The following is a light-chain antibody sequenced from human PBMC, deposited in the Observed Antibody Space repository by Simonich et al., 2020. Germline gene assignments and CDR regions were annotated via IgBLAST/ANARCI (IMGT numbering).Light chain of an antibody. Sequence: QSALTQPASVSGSPGQSITISCTGTSSDVGGYNYVSWYQQHPGKAPKLMIYDVSNRPAGFSNRFSGSKSGNTASLNISGLQAEDEADYYCSSYTSSSTWVFGGGTKLTVL. J-gene: IGLJ3*02. CDR1: SSDVGGYNY. V-gene: IGLV2-14*03. CDR2: DVS. CDR3: SSYTSSSTWV.